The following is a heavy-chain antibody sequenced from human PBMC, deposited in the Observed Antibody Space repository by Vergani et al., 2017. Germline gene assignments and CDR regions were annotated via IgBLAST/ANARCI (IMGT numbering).Heavy chain of an antibody. Sequence: EVQLVESGGGLVKPGGSLRLSCAASGFTFSSYSMNWVRQAPGKGLEWVSSISSSSSYIYYADSVTGRFTISRDNAKNSLYLQMNSLRAEDTAVYYCARDFYYGAGRRAYYVMDVWGQGTTVTVSS. V-gene: IGHV3-21*01. CDR2: ISSSSSYI. CDR1: GFTFSSYS. D-gene: IGHD3-10*01. J-gene: IGHJ6*02. CDR3: ARDFYYGAGRRAYYVMDV.